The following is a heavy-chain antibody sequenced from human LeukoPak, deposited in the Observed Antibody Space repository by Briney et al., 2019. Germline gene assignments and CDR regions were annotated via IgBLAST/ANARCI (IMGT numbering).Heavy chain of an antibody. CDR2: IDTSSSTM. CDR1: AFTFSDYS. D-gene: IGHD7-27*01. CDR3: AREDDSWGPNNLDL. Sequence: GGSLRLSCAASAFTFSDYSMNWVRQAPGKGLEWIAYIDTSSSTMYYADSVMGRFTISRDNAKESLYLQMNSLRDEDTAVYYCAREDDSWGPNNLDLWGQGTMVTVSS. V-gene: IGHV3-48*02. J-gene: IGHJ3*01.